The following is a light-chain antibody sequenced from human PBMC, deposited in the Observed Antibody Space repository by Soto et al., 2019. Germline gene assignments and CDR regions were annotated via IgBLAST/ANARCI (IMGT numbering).Light chain of an antibody. Sequence: SYELTQPLSVSVALGQTARITCGANNIGSKNVHWYQQKPGQAPVLVIYRDSNRPSGIPERLSGSNSGNTATLTISRAQAGDEADYYCQVWDSSTANYVFGTGTKLTVL. CDR3: QVWDSSTANYV. CDR2: RDS. CDR1: NIGSKN. V-gene: IGLV3-9*01. J-gene: IGLJ1*01.